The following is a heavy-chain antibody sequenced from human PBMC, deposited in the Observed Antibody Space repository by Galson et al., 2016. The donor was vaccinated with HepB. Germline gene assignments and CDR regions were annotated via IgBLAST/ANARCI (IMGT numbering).Heavy chain of an antibody. Sequence: SVKVSCKASGYTFSSHDIHWVRQAPGQGLEWMGIINPSGGSAMYAQNFQGRVTMTRDTSTSTVYLELTSLQSDDTAVYYCARERIPAAMGEKKDCWFDPWGQGTLVTVSS. V-gene: IGHV1-46*01. J-gene: IGHJ5*02. CDR1: GYTFSSHD. D-gene: IGHD2-2*01. CDR3: ARERIPAAMGEKKDCWFDP. CDR2: INPSGGSA.